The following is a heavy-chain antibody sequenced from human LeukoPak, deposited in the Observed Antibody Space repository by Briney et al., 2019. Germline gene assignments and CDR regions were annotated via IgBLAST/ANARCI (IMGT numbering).Heavy chain of an antibody. Sequence: PSETLSLTCTVSGGSISSSSYYWGWIRQPPGKGLEWIGSIYYSGSTYYNPSLKSRITISVDTSKNQFSLKLSSVTAADTAVYYCARSGTHSLDYWGQGTLVTVSS. V-gene: IGHV4-39*01. CDR1: GGSISSSSYY. CDR3: ARSGTHSLDY. CDR2: IYYSGST. J-gene: IGHJ4*02. D-gene: IGHD1-26*01.